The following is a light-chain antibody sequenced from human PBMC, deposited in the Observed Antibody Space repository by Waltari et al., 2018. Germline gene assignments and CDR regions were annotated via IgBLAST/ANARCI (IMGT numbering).Light chain of an antibody. CDR3: AAWDDSLSGPV. CDR1: SSNLGSNY. CDR2: SNN. J-gene: IGLJ2*01. V-gene: IGLV1-47*01. Sequence: QSVLTQPPSASGTPGQRVTISCSGSSSNLGSNYVYWYQQLPGTAPKPLIYSNNPRPSGVPDRFSGSKSDTSASLAISGLRSEDEADYYCAAWDDSLSGPVFGGGTKLTVL.